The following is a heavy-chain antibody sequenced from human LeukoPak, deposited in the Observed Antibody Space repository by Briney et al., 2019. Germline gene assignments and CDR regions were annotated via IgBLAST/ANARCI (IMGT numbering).Heavy chain of an antibody. CDR2: IKSKADGETT. CDR1: GFTFSNAW. J-gene: IGHJ6*02. CDR3: TTSIVGATGRRGYDYGMDV. V-gene: IGHV3-15*01. D-gene: IGHD1-26*01. Sequence: PRGSLRLSCAASGFTFSNAWMSWVRQAPGMGLEWVGRIKSKADGETTEYAAPVKGRFTISRDDSKNTLYLQMNSLKTEDTAVYYCTTSIVGATGRRGYDYGMDVWGQGTTVTVSS.